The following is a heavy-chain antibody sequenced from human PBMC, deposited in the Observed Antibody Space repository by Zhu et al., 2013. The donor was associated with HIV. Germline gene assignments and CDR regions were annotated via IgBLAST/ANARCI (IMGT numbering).Heavy chain of an antibody. CDR1: GYTFTSYG. CDR2: ISAYNGNT. D-gene: IGHD2-2*01. V-gene: IGHV1-18*01. Sequence: QVQLVQSGAEVKKPGASVKVSCKASGYTFTSYGISWVRQAPGQGLEWMGWISAYNGNTNYAQKLQGRVTMTTDTSTSTAYMELRSLRSDDTAVYYCARGRPGYCSSTSCYSWIGFDPWGQGTLVTVSS. CDR3: ARGRPGYCSSTSCYSWIGFDP. J-gene: IGHJ5*02.